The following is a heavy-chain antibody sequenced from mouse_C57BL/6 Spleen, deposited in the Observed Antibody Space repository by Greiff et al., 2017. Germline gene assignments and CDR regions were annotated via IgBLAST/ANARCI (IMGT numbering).Heavy chain of an antibody. CDR3: TREYYGSSYYFDY. J-gene: IGHJ2*01. V-gene: IGHV1-5*01. CDR2: IYPGNSDT. D-gene: IGHD1-1*01. CDR1: GYTFTSYW. Sequence: VQLQQSGPVLARPGASVKMSCKTSGYTFTSYWMHWVKQRPGQGLEWIGAIYPGNSDTSYNQKFKGKAKLTAVTSASTAYMELSSLTNEDSAVYYCTREYYGSSYYFDYWGQGTTLTVSS.